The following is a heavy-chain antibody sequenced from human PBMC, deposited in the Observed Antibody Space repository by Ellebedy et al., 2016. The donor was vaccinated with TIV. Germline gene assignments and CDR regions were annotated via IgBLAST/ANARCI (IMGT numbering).Heavy chain of an antibody. D-gene: IGHD1-1*01. CDR3: ARDPPRTGDSYFDL. CDR1: GYTFTGYY. Sequence: ASVKVSCKASGYTFTGYYMHWVRQAPGQGPEWMGWLRPSDGATKYAQKFQGRVTMTRDTSISTAYMDLSRLRSDDTAVYYCARDPPRTGDSYFDLWGRGTLVTVSS. J-gene: IGHJ2*01. V-gene: IGHV1-2*02. CDR2: LRPSDGAT.